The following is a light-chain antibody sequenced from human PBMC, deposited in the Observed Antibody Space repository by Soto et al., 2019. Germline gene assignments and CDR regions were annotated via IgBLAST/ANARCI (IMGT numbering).Light chain of an antibody. CDR1: QSMGRF. CDR2: VAS. Sequence: DIQMTQSPSTLSASVGDRVTITCRASQSMGRFLAWYQHQPGKAPNLLIYVASTLESGVPSRSSGTGSGTEFTSPTTSLQPELCATHYCPQCYMCWTFRHGTK. V-gene: IGKV1-5*01. J-gene: IGKJ1*01. CDR3: PQCYMCWT.